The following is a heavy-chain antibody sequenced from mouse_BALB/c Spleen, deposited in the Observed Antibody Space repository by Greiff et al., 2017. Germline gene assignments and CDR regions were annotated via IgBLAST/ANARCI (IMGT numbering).Heavy chain of an antibody. CDR2: IWAGGST. J-gene: IGHJ3*01. Sequence: VKLQESGPGLVAPSQSLSITCTVSGFSLTSYGVHWVRQPPGKGLEWLGVIWAGGSTNYNSALMSRLSISKDNSKSQVFLKMNSLQTDDTAMYYCAREGVYYGNLAYWGQGTLVTVSA. V-gene: IGHV2-9*02. CDR3: AREGVYYGNLAY. CDR1: GFSLTSYG. D-gene: IGHD2-1*01.